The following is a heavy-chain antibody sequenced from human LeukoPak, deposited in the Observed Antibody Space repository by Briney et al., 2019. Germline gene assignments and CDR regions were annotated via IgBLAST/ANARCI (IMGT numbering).Heavy chain of an antibody. Sequence: SETLSPTCTVSGGSISSSSYYWGWIRQPPGKGLEWIGSIYYSGSTYCNPSLKSRVTISVDTSKNQFSLKLSSVTAADTAVYYCARDLGLIAAAPNWFDPWGQGTLVTVSS. CDR1: GGSISSSSYY. CDR2: IYYSGST. D-gene: IGHD6-13*01. V-gene: IGHV4-39*07. CDR3: ARDLGLIAAAPNWFDP. J-gene: IGHJ5*02.